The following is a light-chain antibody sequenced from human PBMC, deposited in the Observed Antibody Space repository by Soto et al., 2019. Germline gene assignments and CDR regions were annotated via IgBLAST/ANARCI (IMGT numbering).Light chain of an antibody. Sequence: QSALTQPASVSGSPGQSITISCTGTSSDVGSYNLVSWYQQHPGKAPKLMIYEVSKRPSGVSNRFSGSKSGNTASLTISGPKAGEEGDYSCCSYAGGSTLFGTGTKLTV. J-gene: IGLJ1*01. V-gene: IGLV2-23*02. CDR3: CSYAGGSTL. CDR1: SSDVGSYNL. CDR2: EVS.